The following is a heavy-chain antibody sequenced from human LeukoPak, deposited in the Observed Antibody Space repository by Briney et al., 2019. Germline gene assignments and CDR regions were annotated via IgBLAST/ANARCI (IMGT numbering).Heavy chain of an antibody. Sequence: GGSLRLSCAASGFSFSNYWMSWVRQAPGKGLEWVSSISSSSSYIYYADSVKGRFTISRDNAKNSLYLQMNSLRAEDTAVYYCARDDSSGYYYVSFDYWGQGTLVTVSS. CDR3: ARDDSSGYYYVSFDY. CDR2: ISSSSSYI. D-gene: IGHD3-22*01. CDR1: GFSFSNYW. V-gene: IGHV3-21*01. J-gene: IGHJ4*02.